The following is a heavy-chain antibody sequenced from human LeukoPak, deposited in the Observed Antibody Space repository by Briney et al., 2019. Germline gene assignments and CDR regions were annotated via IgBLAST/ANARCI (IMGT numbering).Heavy chain of an antibody. Sequence: ASVTVSCKASGYTFTSYGISWVRQAPGQGLEWMGWISAYNGNTNYAQKLQGRVTMSTDTSTSTAYMELRSLRSDDTAVYYCARSHYSGSYYLFDYWGQGTLVTVSS. V-gene: IGHV1-18*01. J-gene: IGHJ4*02. CDR2: ISAYNGNT. D-gene: IGHD1-26*01. CDR1: GYTFTSYG. CDR3: ARSHYSGSYYLFDY.